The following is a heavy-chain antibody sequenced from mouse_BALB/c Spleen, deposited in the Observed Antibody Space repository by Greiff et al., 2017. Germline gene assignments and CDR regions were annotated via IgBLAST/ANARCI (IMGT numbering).Heavy chain of an antibody. V-gene: IGHV3-8*02. D-gene: IGHD2-14*01. Sequence: EVQLQESGPSLVKPSHTLSLTCSVTGDSITSGYWNWIRKFPGNKLEYMGYISYSGSTYYNPSLKSRISITRDTSKNQYYLQLNSVTTEDTATYYCARSAYRSSWFAYWGQGTLVTVSA. CDR2: ISYSGST. CDR3: ARSAYRSSWFAY. J-gene: IGHJ3*01. CDR1: GDSITSGY.